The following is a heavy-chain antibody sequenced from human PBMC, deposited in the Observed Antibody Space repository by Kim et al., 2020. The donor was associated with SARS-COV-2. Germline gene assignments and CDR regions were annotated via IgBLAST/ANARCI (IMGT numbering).Heavy chain of an antibody. V-gene: IGHV3-23*01. Sequence: DSVKGRFTISRDNSKNTLYLQMNSLRAEDTAVYYCAKEGVVVVAATGYDYWGQGTLVTVSS. J-gene: IGHJ4*02. D-gene: IGHD2-15*01. CDR3: AKEGVVVVAATGYDY.